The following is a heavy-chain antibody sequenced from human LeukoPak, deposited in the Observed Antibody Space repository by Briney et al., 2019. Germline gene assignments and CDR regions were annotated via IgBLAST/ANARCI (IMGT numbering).Heavy chain of an antibody. CDR1: GFTFSTYA. CDR3: AKGPRPTWQVTLAY. Sequence: PGGSLRLSCAASGFTFSTYAMTWVRQAPGKGLEWVSGISGSGTSTYNADSVKGRFTISRDNSKNTLYLQMSSLRAEDTAVYYCAKGPRPTWQVTLAYWGQGTLVTVSS. CDR2: ISGSGTST. V-gene: IGHV3-23*01. D-gene: IGHD6-19*01. J-gene: IGHJ4*02.